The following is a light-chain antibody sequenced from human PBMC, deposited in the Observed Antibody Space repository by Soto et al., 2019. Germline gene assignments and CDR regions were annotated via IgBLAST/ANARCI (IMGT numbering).Light chain of an antibody. CDR2: GTS. V-gene: IGKV3-20*01. Sequence: EIVLTQSPGTLSVSPGERATLSCRASQTISSNYLAWYQQKPGQAPSLLIYGTSSRATGIPDRFSGSGSGTDFTLTISRLEPEDSAIYYCQQYGSWTFVQWTKVEIK. J-gene: IGKJ1*01. CDR1: QTISSNY. CDR3: QQYGSWT.